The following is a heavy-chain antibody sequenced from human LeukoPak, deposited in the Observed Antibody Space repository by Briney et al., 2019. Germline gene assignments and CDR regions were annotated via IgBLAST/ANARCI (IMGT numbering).Heavy chain of an antibody. V-gene: IGHV1-2*02. D-gene: IGHD1-26*01. CDR1: GYTFTSYD. CDR2: INPNSGGT. Sequence: ASVKVSCKASGYTFTSYDINWVRQAPGQGLEWMGWINPNSGGTNYAQKFQGRVTMTRDTSISTAYMELSRLRSDDTAVYYCARLVGATSGYWGQGTLVTVSS. J-gene: IGHJ4*02. CDR3: ARLVGATSGY.